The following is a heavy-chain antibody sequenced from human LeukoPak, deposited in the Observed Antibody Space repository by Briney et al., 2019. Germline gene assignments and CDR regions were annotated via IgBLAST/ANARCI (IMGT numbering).Heavy chain of an antibody. Sequence: ASVKVSCTASGYTFTGYYMHWVRQAPGQGLEWMGRINPNSGGTNYAQKFQGRVTMTRDTSISTAYMELSRLRSDDTAVYYCASFVDTAMADAFDIWGQGTMVTVSS. CDR1: GYTFTGYY. D-gene: IGHD5-18*01. J-gene: IGHJ3*02. CDR2: INPNSGGT. V-gene: IGHV1-2*06. CDR3: ASFVDTAMADAFDI.